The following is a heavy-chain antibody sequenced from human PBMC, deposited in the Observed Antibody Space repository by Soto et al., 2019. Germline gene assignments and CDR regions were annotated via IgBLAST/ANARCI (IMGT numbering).Heavy chain of an antibody. CDR1: GFTFSNYA. CDR2: ISYDGSSK. V-gene: IGHV3-30-3*01. D-gene: IGHD3-22*01. J-gene: IGHJ4*02. CDR3: AREPAYYYDSSGYSVPFGY. Sequence: HPGGSLRLSCAASGFTFSNYAMHWVRQAPGKGLEWVAVISYDGSSKYYADSVKGRFTIARDNSKNTLYLQMNSLRAEDTAVYYCAREPAYYYDSSGYSVPFGYWGQGTLVTVSS.